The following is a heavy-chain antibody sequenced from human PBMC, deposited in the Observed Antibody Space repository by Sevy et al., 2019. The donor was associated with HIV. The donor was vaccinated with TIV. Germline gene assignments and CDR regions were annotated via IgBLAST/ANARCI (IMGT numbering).Heavy chain of an antibody. J-gene: IGHJ6*01. D-gene: IGHD3-10*01. Sequence: GGSLRLSCAASGFTFSYYTMNWVHQAPGKGLEWVSYISSASSYISYTDSVKGRFTISRDNAKNSLYLQMNSLRPEDTAMYFCARDRDYYGWWTFDPWGQGTTVTVSS. CDR3: ARDRDYYGWWTFDP. CDR2: ISSASSYI. CDR1: GFTFSYYT. V-gene: IGHV3-21*06.